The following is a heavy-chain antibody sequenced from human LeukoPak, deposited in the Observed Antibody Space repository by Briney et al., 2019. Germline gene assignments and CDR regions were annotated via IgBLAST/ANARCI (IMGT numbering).Heavy chain of an antibody. Sequence: GGSLRLSCAASGFSFSNYAMNWVRQAPGKGLEWVSSFSSNGADTYYADSVKGRFTISRDNSKNTLYLQMNSLRAEDTAVYYCAKVITYDSSGYYRHPDYWGQGTLVTVSS. D-gene: IGHD3-22*01. CDR1: GFSFSNYA. CDR3: AKVITYDSSGYYRHPDY. J-gene: IGHJ4*02. V-gene: IGHV3-23*01. CDR2: FSSNGADT.